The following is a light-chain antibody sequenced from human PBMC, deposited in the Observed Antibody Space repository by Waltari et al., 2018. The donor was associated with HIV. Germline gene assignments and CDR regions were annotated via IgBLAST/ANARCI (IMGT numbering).Light chain of an antibody. J-gene: IGLJ3*02. CDR2: YDS. CDR1: NVGRTR. CDR3: QVWDTVTDQGV. V-gene: IGLV3-21*03. Sequence: YVFTQSPSVSVAPGKTASLACGGYNVGRTRVHWYQQKPGQATVLVVYYDSERPSGSSERISGSNSGNTATLTISRVEAGDEADYYCQVWDTVTDQGVFGGGTKLTVL.